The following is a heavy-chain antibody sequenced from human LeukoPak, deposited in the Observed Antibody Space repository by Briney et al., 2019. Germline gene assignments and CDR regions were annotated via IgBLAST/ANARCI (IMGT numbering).Heavy chain of an antibody. CDR1: GFTFSTYA. Sequence: PGGSLRLSCATSGFTFSTYAMHWVRQAPGKGLEWVAYIRSDGSNKNYADSVKGRFTISRDNSKNTLYLQMNSLRAEDTAVYYCARGRGYGVRGVTPLDYWGQGTLVTVSS. J-gene: IGHJ4*02. CDR3: ARGRGYGVRGVTPLDY. CDR2: IRSDGSNK. V-gene: IGHV3-30*02. D-gene: IGHD3-10*01.